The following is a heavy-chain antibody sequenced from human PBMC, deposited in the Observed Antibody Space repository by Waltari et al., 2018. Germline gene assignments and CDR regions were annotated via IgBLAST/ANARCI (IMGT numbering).Heavy chain of an antibody. CDR2: ITPNFGTA. V-gene: IGHV1-69*01. J-gene: IGHJ4*02. CDR1: GGTFSSYA. Sequence: QVQLVQSGAEVKKPGSSVKVSCKASGGTFSSYAISWVRQAPGQGLEWMGGITPNFGTANYEQKFQGRGTITADESTSTAYMELSSLRSEDTAVYYCARDLGGYSYGYVTDYWGQGTLVTVSS. CDR3: ARDLGGYSYGYVTDY. D-gene: IGHD5-18*01.